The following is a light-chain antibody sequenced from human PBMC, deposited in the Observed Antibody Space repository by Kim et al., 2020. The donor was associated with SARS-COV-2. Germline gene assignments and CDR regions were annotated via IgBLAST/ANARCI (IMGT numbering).Light chain of an antibody. V-gene: IGKV3-15*01. Sequence: EIVMTQSPATLSVSPGERVTLSCRASQSVDSYLVWYKQKPGQAPRLLLYGASTRATDIPARFSGSGSGTEFTLTITSLQSEDFAVYYCQQHKNWPLTFGGGTKVDIK. CDR2: GAS. CDR1: QSVDSY. J-gene: IGKJ4*01. CDR3: QQHKNWPLT.